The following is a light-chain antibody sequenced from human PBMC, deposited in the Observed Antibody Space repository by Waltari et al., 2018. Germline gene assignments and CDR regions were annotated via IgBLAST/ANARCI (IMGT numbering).Light chain of an antibody. CDR2: GVS. CDR1: QSFTRK. J-gene: IGKJ2*01. Sequence: EIVMTQSPATLSVSPGDRATLSCRASQSFTRKLSWYQQKPGQVPRPLIYGVSTRAPGIPARFSGSGSGTEFTLTISSLQSEDSAVYYCSQYNDWPYTFGQGTKLELQ. V-gene: IGKV3-15*01. CDR3: SQYNDWPYT.